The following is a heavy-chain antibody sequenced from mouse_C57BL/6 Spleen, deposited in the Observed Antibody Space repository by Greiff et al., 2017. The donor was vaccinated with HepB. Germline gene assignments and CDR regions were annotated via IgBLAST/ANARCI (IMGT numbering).Heavy chain of an antibody. J-gene: IGHJ2*01. V-gene: IGHV1-55*01. Sequence: VKLMESGAELVKPGASVKMSCKASGYTFTSYWITWVKQRPGQGLEWIGDIYPGSGSTNYNEKFKSKATLTVDTSSSTAYMQLSSLTSEDSAVYYCARWGQALDYWGQGTTLTVSS. D-gene: IGHD3-2*02. CDR3: ARWGQALDY. CDR1: GYTFTSYW. CDR2: IYPGSGST.